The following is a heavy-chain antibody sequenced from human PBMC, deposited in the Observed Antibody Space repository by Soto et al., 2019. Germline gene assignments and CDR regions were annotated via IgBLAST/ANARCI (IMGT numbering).Heavy chain of an antibody. CDR3: ARDHDSERGMDV. D-gene: IGHD3-10*01. V-gene: IGHV3-30-3*01. CDR2: ISYDGSNK. J-gene: IGHJ6*02. CDR1: GFTFSSNA. Sequence: QVQLVESGGGVVKPGRSLRLSCAASGFTFSSNAMHWVGQAPGKGLEWVAVISYDGSNKYYADSVKGRFTISRDNSKNTLYLQMNSLRAEDTAVYYCARDHDSERGMDVWGQGTTVTVSS.